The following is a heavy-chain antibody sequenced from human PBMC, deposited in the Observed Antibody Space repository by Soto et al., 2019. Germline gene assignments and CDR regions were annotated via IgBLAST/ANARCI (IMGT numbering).Heavy chain of an antibody. J-gene: IGHJ3*02. V-gene: IGHV1-46*03. D-gene: IGHD2-2*01. CDR2: MNPSGGRT. CDR1: GYTFTIYY. CDR3: ARDPCSYCNSTSCLDAFDI. Sequence: ASVKVSCKASGYTFTIYYMHWVRQAPGQGLEWMGIMNPSGGRTRYAQKFQGRVTMTRDTSTSTVYMELSSLRSEDTAVYYCARDPCSYCNSTSCLDAFDICGQGTMVTVSS.